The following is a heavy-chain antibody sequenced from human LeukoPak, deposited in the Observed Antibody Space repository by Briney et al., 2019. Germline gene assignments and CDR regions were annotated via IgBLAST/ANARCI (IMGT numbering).Heavy chain of an antibody. J-gene: IGHJ5*02. Sequence: ASVKVSCKASGGTFSSYAISWVRQAPGQGLEWMGGIIPIFGTANYAQKFQGRVTITTDESTSTAYMELSSLRSEDTAVYYCARSRNRWFDPWGQGTLVTVSS. CDR1: GGTFSSYA. D-gene: IGHD2/OR15-2a*01. CDR3: ARSRNRWFDP. V-gene: IGHV1-69*05. CDR2: IIPIFGTA.